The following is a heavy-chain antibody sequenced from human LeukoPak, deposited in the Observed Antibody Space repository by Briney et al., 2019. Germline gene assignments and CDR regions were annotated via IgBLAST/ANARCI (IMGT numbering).Heavy chain of an antibody. J-gene: IGHJ6*03. D-gene: IGHD6-19*01. CDR2: ISGSGGST. CDR1: GFTFSSYA. CDR3: AKDRSSGWSPPGGGYYMDV. V-gene: IGHV3-23*01. Sequence: GGSLRLSCAASGFTFSSYAMSWVRQAPGKGLEWVSVISGSGGSTYYADSVKGRFTISRDNSKNMLYLQMNSLRAEDTAVYYCAKDRSSGWSPPGGGYYMDVWGKGTTVTVSS.